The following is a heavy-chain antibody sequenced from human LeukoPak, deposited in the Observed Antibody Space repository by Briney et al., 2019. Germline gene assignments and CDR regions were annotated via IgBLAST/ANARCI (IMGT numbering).Heavy chain of an antibody. V-gene: IGHV3-49*04. J-gene: IGHJ5*02. D-gene: IGHD3-16*01. CDR3: TRDRFYVWFDP. CDR1: GFTFSSYA. Sequence: GGSLRLSCAASGFTFSSYAMSWVRQAPGKGLEWVGFIAGETYGGTAEYAASVKGRFTISRDDSKSIAYLQMNSLKTEDTAVYYCTRDRFYVWFDPWGQGTLVTVSS. CDR2: IAGETYGGTA.